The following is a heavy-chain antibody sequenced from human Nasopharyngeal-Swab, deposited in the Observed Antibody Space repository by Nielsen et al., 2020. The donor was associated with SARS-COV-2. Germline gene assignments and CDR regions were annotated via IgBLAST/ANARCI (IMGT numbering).Heavy chain of an antibody. D-gene: IGHD4-17*01. CDR1: GFSFSSFG. CDR3: ARDAPAHYGAFY. Sequence: GGSLRLSCAASGFSFSSFGMHWVRQAPGKGLEWVAFIAHGASNEYYGDPVKGRFSISRDSSKNTLYLQMDSLRGEDTAVYYCARDAPAHYGAFYWGRGTLVTVSS. V-gene: IGHV3-30*03. CDR2: IAHGASNE. J-gene: IGHJ4*02.